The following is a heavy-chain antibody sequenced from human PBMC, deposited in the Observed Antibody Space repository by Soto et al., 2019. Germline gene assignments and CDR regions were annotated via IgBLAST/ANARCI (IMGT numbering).Heavy chain of an antibody. CDR1: GGSINNYY. CDR2: IFYSGSP. V-gene: IGHV4-59*01. D-gene: IGHD1-1*01. J-gene: IGHJ4*02. CDR3: ARGSDNGRY. Sequence: SETLSLTCTVSGGSINNYYWGWIRQPPGKRLEWIGYIFYSGSPTYNPSLKSRVTMSVDTSKNQFSLNLRSVTAADTAVYYCARGSDNGRYWGQGTLVTVSS.